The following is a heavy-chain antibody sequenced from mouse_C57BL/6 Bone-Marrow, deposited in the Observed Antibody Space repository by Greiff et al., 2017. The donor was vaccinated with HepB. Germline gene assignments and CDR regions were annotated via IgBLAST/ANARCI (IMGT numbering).Heavy chain of an antibody. J-gene: IGHJ3*01. CDR3: ARSRGFAY. V-gene: IGHV1-54*01. CDR1: GYAFTNYL. Sequence: VQLQQSGAELVRPGTSVKVSCKASGYAFTNYLLEWVKQRPGQGLEWIGVINPGSGGTNYNEKFKGKATLTADKSSSTAYMQLSSLTSEDSAVYFCARSRGFAYWGQGTLVTVSA. CDR2: INPGSGGT.